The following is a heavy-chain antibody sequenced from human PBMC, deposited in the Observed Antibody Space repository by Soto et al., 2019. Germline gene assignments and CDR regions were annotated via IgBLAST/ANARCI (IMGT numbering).Heavy chain of an antibody. J-gene: IGHJ4*02. CDR3: AKRGSSWSPLDY. V-gene: IGHV3-23*01. CDR1: GVTFTSYA. D-gene: IGHD6-13*01. CDR2: ISGSGRST. Sequence: PVWSLRLSCASSGVTFTSYAMSWVRQAPGKGLEWVSAISGSGRSTYYADSVKGRFTISRDNSKNTLYLQMNSLRAEDTAVYYCAKRGSSWSPLDYWGQGTLVTVSS.